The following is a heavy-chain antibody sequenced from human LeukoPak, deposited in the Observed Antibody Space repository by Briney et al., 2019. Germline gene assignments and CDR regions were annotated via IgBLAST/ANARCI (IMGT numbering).Heavy chain of an antibody. Sequence: GGSLRLSCAASGFTFSSYSMNWVRQVPGKGLEWVSSISSSSSYIYYADSVKGRFTISRDNAKNSLYLQMNSLRAEDTAVYYCARESAAMVTYYYMDVWGKGTTVTVSS. V-gene: IGHV3-21*01. J-gene: IGHJ6*03. CDR2: ISSSSSYI. CDR1: GFTFSSYS. D-gene: IGHD5-18*01. CDR3: ARESAAMVTYYYMDV.